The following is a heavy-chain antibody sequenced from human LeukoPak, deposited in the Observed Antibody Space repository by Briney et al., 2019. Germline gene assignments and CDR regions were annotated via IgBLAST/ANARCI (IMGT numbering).Heavy chain of an antibody. D-gene: IGHD1-26*01. CDR2: IYHSGST. Sequence: SGTLSLTCAVSGGSISSSNWWSWVRQPPGKGPEWIGEIYHSGSTNYNPSLKSRVTISVDKSKNQFSLKLSSVTAADTAVYYCARRAEWELPVGFDYWGQGTLVTVSS. CDR3: ARRAEWELPVGFDY. J-gene: IGHJ4*02. CDR1: GGSISSSNW. V-gene: IGHV4-4*02.